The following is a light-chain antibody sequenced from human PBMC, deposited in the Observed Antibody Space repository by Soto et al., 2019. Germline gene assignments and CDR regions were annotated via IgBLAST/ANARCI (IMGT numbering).Light chain of an antibody. V-gene: IGLV1-44*01. CDR3: AAWDDSLNGHV. CDR1: SSNIGSNT. Sequence: QSVLTQPPSASGTPGQRVTISCSGSSSNIGSNTANWYQQLPGTAPQLLIYRNNQRPSGVPDRFSGSKSGTSASLAISGLQSEDEADYFCAAWDDSLNGHVFGTGTKVTVL. J-gene: IGLJ1*01. CDR2: RNN.